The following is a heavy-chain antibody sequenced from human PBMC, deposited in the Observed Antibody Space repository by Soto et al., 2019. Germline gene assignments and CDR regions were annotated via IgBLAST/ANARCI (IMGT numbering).Heavy chain of an antibody. J-gene: IGHJ6*03. CDR2: ISAYNGNT. V-gene: IGHV1-18*01. CDR3: ARVRGYCSSTSCYHYYYYYMDV. D-gene: IGHD2-2*01. Sequence: ASVKVSCKASGYTFTSYGISWVRQAPGQGLEWMGWISAYNGNTNYAQKLQGRVTMTTDTSTSTAYMELRSLRSDDTAVYYCARVRGYCSSTSCYHYYYYYMDVWGKGTTVTVSS. CDR1: GYTFTSYG.